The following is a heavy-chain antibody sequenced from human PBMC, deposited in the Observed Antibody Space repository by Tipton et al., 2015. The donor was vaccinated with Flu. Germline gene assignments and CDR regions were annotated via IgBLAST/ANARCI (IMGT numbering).Heavy chain of an antibody. CDR2: IYYSGST. Sequence: TLSLTCTVSGGSISSSSYYWGWIRQPPGKGLEWIGSIYYSGSTYYNPSLKSRVTISVDTSKNQFSLKLSSVTAADTAVYYCAMSYYDFWSGYYTKSWMNWFDPWGQGTLVTVSS. J-gene: IGHJ5*02. D-gene: IGHD3-3*01. V-gene: IGHV4-39*01. CDR1: GGSISSSSYY. CDR3: AMSYYDFWSGYYTKSWMNWFDP.